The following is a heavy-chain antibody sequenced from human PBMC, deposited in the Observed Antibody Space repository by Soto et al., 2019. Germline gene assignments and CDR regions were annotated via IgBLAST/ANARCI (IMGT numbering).Heavy chain of an antibody. Sequence: ASVKVSCKVSGYTLTELSMHWVRQAPGKGLEWMGGFDPEDGETIYAQKFQGRVTMTEDTSTDTAYMELSSLRSEDTAVYYCATVRSDLIPYNWFHADLWGQGTLVTVSS. CDR3: ATVRSDLIPYNWFHADL. V-gene: IGHV1-24*01. CDR2: FDPEDGET. D-gene: IGHD1-1*01. CDR1: GYTLTELS. J-gene: IGHJ4*01.